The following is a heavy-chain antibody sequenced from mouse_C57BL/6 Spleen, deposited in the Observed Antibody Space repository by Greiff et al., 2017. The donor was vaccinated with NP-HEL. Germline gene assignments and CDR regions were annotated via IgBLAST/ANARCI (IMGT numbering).Heavy chain of an antibody. CDR2: IRSKSSNYAT. Sequence: EVQLVESGGGLVQPKGSLKLSCAASGFTFNTYAMHWVRQAPGTGLEWVARIRSKSSNYATYYADSVKDRFTISRDDSQSMLYLQMNNLKTEDTAMYYCVREDYYSNDYAMDYWGQGTSVTVSS. V-gene: IGHV10-3*01. CDR3: VREDYYSNDYAMDY. D-gene: IGHD2-5*01. CDR1: GFTFNTYA. J-gene: IGHJ4*01.